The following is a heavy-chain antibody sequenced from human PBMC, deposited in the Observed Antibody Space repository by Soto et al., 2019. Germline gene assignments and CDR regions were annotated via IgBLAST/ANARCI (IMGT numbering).Heavy chain of an antibody. CDR3: ARVASPGYCSGISCYTDY. CDR2: LSTYNGNT. D-gene: IGHD2-2*02. J-gene: IGHJ4*02. V-gene: IGHV1-18*01. CDR1: GYTFTSYG. Sequence: QVQLVQSGAEVKKPGASVKVSCKASGYTFTSYGISWVRQAPGQGLEWMGWLSTYNGNTNYAQKLQGRVTMTTDTSTSTAYMELRSLRSDDTAVYYCARVASPGYCSGISCYTDYWVQGTLVTVSS.